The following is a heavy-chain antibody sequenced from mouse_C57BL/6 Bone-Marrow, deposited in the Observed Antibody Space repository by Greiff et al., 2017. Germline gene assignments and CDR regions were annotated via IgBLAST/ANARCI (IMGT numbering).Heavy chain of an antibody. CDR1: GYTFTSYW. CDR3: TSDVCDFDY. V-gene: IGHV1-5*01. CDR2: LYPGDSDT. Sequence: EVQLQQSGPVLVRPGASVKMSCKASGYTFTSYWMNWVKQRPGQGLEWIGALYPGDSDTSYNQKFKGKATLTADKSSSTAYMELSSLTSVDSAVYSFTSDVCDFDYWGQGTTVTVSA. J-gene: IGHJ2*01.